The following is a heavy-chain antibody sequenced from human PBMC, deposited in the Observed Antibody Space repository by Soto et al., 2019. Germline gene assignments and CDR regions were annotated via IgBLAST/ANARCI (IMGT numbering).Heavy chain of an antibody. CDR3: TRDHYGRGFSSGAFDS. Sequence: PGGSLRLSSSPSGLTFVDYAMNWFRQATGKGLEWVGFIKSKAFGGTPEYAASVKGRFTISRDDSKSIAYLQMNSLKTDDTAVYYCTRDHYGRGFSSGAFDSWGQGTLVTVSS. CDR2: IKSKAFGGTP. CDR1: GLTFVDYA. J-gene: IGHJ4*02. D-gene: IGHD5-18*01. V-gene: IGHV3-49*03.